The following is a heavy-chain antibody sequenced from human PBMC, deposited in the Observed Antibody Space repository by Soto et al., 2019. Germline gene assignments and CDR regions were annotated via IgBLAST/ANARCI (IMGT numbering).Heavy chain of an antibody. CDR3: ARGNSPRYFYYYYYYMDV. D-gene: IGHD1-1*01. Sequence: ASVKVSCKASGYTFTSYDINWVRQATGQGLERMGWMNPNSGNTGYAQKFQGRVTMTRNTSISTAYMELSSLRSEDTAVYYCARGNSPRYFYYYYYYMDVWGKGTTVTV. CDR2: MNPNSGNT. CDR1: GYTFTSYD. V-gene: IGHV1-8*01. J-gene: IGHJ6*03.